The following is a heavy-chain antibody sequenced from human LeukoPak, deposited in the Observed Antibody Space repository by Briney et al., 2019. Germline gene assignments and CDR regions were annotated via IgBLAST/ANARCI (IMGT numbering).Heavy chain of an antibody. CDR1: GFTFTKYW. CDR2: INNDGSRT. V-gene: IGHV3-74*01. Sequence: TGGSLRLSCAASGFTFTKYWMYWVRQAPGKGLVWVSHINNDGSRTSYADSVKGRFTVSRDNAKNTLYLQVNNLRAEDTAVYYCARGPNSNWSGLDFWGQGTLLTVSS. D-gene: IGHD6-6*01. J-gene: IGHJ4*02. CDR3: ARGPNSNWSGLDF.